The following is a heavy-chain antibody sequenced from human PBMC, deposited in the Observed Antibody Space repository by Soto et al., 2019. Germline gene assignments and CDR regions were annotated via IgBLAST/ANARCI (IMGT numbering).Heavy chain of an antibody. J-gene: IGHJ5*02. CDR3: ARAMVRGLPWCDP. CDR2: INPNSGGT. D-gene: IGHD3-10*01. V-gene: IGHV1-2*04. CDR1: GYTFTCYY. Sequence: AAVNESFKASGYTFTCYYMRWARQAPGQGLEWMGWINPNSGGTNYAQKFQGWVTMTRDTSISTAYMELSRLRSDDTAVYYCARAMVRGLPWCDPWGQGTLVTVSS.